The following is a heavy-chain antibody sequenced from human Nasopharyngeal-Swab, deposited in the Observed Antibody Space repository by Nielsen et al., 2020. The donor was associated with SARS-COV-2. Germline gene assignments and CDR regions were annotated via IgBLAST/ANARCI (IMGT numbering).Heavy chain of an antibody. D-gene: IGHD4-17*01. Sequence: GESLKISCAASGFTFSSFGMHWVRQAPGKGLEWVAFIAHDASNEYYGDSVKGRFSISRDSSKNTLYLQMDSLRGEDTAVYYCARDAPAHYGAFYWGRGTLVT. V-gene: IGHV3-30*03. CDR3: ARDAPAHYGAFY. CDR2: IAHDASNE. J-gene: IGHJ4*02. CDR1: GFTFSSFG.